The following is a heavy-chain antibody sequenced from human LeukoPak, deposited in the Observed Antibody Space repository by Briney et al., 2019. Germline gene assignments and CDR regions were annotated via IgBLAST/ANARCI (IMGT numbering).Heavy chain of an antibody. J-gene: IGHJ4*02. D-gene: IGHD2-15*01. CDR2: INHSGST. CDR1: GGSFSGYY. Sequence: LETLSLTCAVYGGSFSGYYWSWIRQPPGKGLEWIGEINHSGSTNYNPSLKSRVTISVDKSKNEFSLKLNSVTAADTAVYYCARAFLVGYSPEEYFFDYWGQGTLVTVSS. V-gene: IGHV4-34*01. CDR3: ARAFLVGYSPEEYFFDY.